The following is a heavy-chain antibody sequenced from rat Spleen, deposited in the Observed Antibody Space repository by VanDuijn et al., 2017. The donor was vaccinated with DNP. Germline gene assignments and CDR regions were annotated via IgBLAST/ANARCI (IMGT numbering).Heavy chain of an antibody. CDR2: ISYSGST. CDR3: ARWNIGTSTLDY. CDR1: GYSITSKY. D-gene: IGHD1-5*01. Sequence: EVQLQESGPGLVKPSQSLSLTCSVTGYSITSKYWAWIRKLPGDKMEWTGYISYSGSTSFNPSLKSRISITRDTSKNQFFLQLNSVITEDAATYYCARWNIGTSTLDYWGQGVMVTVSS. J-gene: IGHJ2*01. V-gene: IGHV3-1*01.